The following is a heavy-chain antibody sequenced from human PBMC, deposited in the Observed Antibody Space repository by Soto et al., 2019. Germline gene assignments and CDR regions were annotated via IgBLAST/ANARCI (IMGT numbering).Heavy chain of an antibody. V-gene: IGHV4-59*01. D-gene: IGHD5-18*01. CDR2: IYYSGST. CDR1: GGSISSYY. J-gene: IGHJ6*02. Sequence: QVQLQESGPGLVKPSETLSLTCTVSGGSISSYYWSWIRQPPGKGLEWIGYIYYSGSTNYNPSLKSRVTISVDTSKNQFSLKLSSVTAADTAVYYCARVSSYGHYGMDVWGQGTTVTVSS. CDR3: ARVSSYGHYGMDV.